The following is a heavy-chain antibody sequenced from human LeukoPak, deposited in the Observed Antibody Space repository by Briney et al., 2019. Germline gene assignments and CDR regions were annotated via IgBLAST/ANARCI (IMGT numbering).Heavy chain of an antibody. D-gene: IGHD4-17*01. V-gene: IGHV4-30-4*08. Sequence: SQTLSLTCTVSGGSISSGDYYWSWIRQPPGKGLEWIGYIYYSGSTYYNPSLKSRVTISVDTSKNQFSLKLSSVTAADTAVYYCARVTVTTSWFDPWGQGTLVTVSS. CDR3: ARVTVTTSWFDP. CDR1: GGSISSGDYY. J-gene: IGHJ5*02. CDR2: IYYSGST.